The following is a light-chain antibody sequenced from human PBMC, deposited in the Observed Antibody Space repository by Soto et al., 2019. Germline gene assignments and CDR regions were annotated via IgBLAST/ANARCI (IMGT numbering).Light chain of an antibody. CDR3: CSYAGIITWV. V-gene: IGLV2-23*02. CDR2: EVT. J-gene: IGLJ3*02. Sequence: QSALTQPPSVSGSPGQSITISCTGTNNDIGGHNHVSWYQQHPGNSPKLIIYEVTRRPSGVSNRFSASKSGTTASLTISGLQAEDEADYYCCSYAGIITWVCGGGTKLTVL. CDR1: NNDIGGHNH.